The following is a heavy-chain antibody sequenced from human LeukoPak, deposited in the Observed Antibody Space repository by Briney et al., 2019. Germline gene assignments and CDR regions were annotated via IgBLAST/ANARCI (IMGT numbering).Heavy chain of an antibody. V-gene: IGHV3-48*03. CDR3: ARGIAVPQNDAFDF. Sequence: GGSLRLSCAASGFTFSSYEMNWVRQAPGRGLEWVSYITSSGNTIYYADSVKGRFTISRDNAKNSLYLQMNSLRAEDTAVYYCARGIAVPQNDAFDFWGQGTMVTVSS. CDR1: GFTFSSYE. J-gene: IGHJ3*01. CDR2: ITSSGNTI. D-gene: IGHD6-19*01.